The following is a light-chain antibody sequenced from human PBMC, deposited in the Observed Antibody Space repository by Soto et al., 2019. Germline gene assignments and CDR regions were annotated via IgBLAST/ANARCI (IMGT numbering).Light chain of an antibody. J-gene: IGLJ1*01. CDR2: GNS. Sequence: QAVVTQPPSVSGAPGQRVTISCTGSSSNIGAGYDVPWYQQLPGTAPKLLIYGNSNRPSWVPGRFSGYKSGTSASMAITGRHAEDEDDYSCQYYDSSLSYVFGTGTKVTVL. V-gene: IGLV1-40*01. CDR1: SSNIGAGYD. CDR3: QYYDSSLSYV.